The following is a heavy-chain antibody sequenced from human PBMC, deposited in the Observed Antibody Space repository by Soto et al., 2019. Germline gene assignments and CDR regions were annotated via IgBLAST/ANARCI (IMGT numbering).Heavy chain of an antibody. CDR2: IYHSGST. D-gene: IGHD2-15*01. CDR1: GGSICRGGYS. J-gene: IGHJ5*02. V-gene: IGHV4-30-2*01. Sequence: PSETLSLTCPVGGGSICRGGYSCSLILQPPRKGLEWNGYIYHSGSTYYNPSLKSRVTISVDRSKNQLSLKLSSVTAADTAVYYCARGVGYCSGGSCYNWFDPWGQGTLVTVSS. CDR3: ARGVGYCSGGSCYNWFDP.